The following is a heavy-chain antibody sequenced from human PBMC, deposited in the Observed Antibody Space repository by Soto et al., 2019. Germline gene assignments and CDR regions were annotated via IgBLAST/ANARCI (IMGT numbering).Heavy chain of an antibody. D-gene: IGHD4-17*01. Sequence: SETLSLTCAVYGGSFSGYYWSWIRQPPGKGLEWIGEINHSGSTNYNPSLKSRVTISVDTSKNQFSLKLSSVTAADTAVYYCARGTVTTPVYFDYWGQGTLVTVSS. CDR2: INHSGST. CDR3: ARGTVTTPVYFDY. V-gene: IGHV4-34*01. CDR1: GGSFSGYY. J-gene: IGHJ4*02.